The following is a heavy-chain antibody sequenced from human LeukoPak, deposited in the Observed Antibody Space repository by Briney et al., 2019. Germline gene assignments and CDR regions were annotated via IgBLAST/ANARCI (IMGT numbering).Heavy chain of an antibody. Sequence: SETLSLTCIVSGGAISSYYWSWIRQPPGKRLEWIGYVYYSGNTNYNPSLKSRVTISIDTSKNQFSLKLSSVTAADTAVYYCAGVGNGHFDYWGQGTLVTVSS. CDR1: GGAISSYY. CDR3: AGVGNGHFDY. CDR2: VYYSGNT. D-gene: IGHD2-8*01. J-gene: IGHJ4*02. V-gene: IGHV4-59*01.